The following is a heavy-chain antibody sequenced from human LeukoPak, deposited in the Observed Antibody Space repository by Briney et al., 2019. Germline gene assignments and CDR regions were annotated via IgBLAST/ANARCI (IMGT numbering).Heavy chain of an antibody. V-gene: IGHV5-51*01. D-gene: IGHD3-3*01. CDR2: IYPGDPDT. J-gene: IGHJ3*02. CDR1: GYSFTSYW. CDR3: ARSPPHITIFGLSGAFDI. Sequence: PGESLKISCKGSGYSFTSYWIGWVRQMPGKGLEWMGIIYPGDPDTRYSPSFQGQVTISADQSISTAYLQWSSLKASDTAMYYCARSPPHITIFGLSGAFDIWGQGTMVTVSS.